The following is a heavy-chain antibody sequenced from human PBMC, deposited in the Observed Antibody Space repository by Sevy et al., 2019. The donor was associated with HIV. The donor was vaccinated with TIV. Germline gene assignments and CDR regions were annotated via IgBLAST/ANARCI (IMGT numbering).Heavy chain of an antibody. J-gene: IGHJ4*02. CDR2: IRSETGGGTT. D-gene: IGHD3-22*01. CDR1: GLSFSNAW. CDR3: AIDHRRDGMIVVPFEK. Sequence: GGSLRLSCAASGLSFSNAWMAWVRQAPGKGLEWVGRIRSETGGGTTDFAAFAKGKFTNSRDDPKNTLYLQMNSLKTGDTAVYYCAIDHRRDGMIVVPFEKWGLGTLVTVSS. V-gene: IGHV3-15*01.